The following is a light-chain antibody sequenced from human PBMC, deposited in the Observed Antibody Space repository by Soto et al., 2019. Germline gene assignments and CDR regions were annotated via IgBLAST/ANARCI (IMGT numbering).Light chain of an antibody. J-gene: IGKJ4*01. CDR2: GAS. CDR1: QSISNN. CDR3: QQHNDWPLS. V-gene: IGKV3-15*01. Sequence: EIVLTQSPATLSVSPGERATLSCRASQSISNNLAWYQQKPGQAPRLLIYGASTRATGIPGRFSGSGSGTDFILTVSALQSEDFAVYYCQQHNDWPLSLGGGTKVDIK.